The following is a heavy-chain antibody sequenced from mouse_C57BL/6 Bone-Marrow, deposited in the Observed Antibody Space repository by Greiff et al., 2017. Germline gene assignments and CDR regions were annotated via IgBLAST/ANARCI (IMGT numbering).Heavy chain of an antibody. V-gene: IGHV1-53*01. CDR1: GYTFTSYY. CDR3: TRSGYGGFAY. J-gene: IGHJ3*01. D-gene: IGHD1-1*02. Sequence: VQLQQPGAELVKPGASVKLSCKASGYTFTSYYMYWVKQRPRQGLEWIGGINPSNGGTNFNEKFKSKATLTADKSSNTAYMQLSSLTSEDSAVYSCTRSGYGGFAYWGQGTLVTVSA. CDR2: INPSNGGT.